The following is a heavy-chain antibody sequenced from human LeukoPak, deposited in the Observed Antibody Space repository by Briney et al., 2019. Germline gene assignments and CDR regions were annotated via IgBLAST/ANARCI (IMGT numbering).Heavy chain of an antibody. J-gene: IGHJ4*02. Sequence: ASVKVSCKASGYTFTSYDINWVRQATGQGLEWMGWMNPNSGNTGYAQKFQGRVTMTRNTSISTVYMELSSLRSEDTAVYYCARDYVDDIPMIKDYWGQGTLVTVSS. V-gene: IGHV1-8*01. CDR2: MNPNSGNT. CDR1: GYTFTSYD. CDR3: ARDYVDDIPMIKDY. D-gene: IGHD2-8*01.